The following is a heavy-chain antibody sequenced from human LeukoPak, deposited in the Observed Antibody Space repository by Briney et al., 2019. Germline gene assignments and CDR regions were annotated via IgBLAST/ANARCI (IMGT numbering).Heavy chain of an antibody. V-gene: IGHV3-30-3*01. J-gene: IGHJ4*02. CDR3: AKGPRRGVLRFVEWLNY. CDR1: GFTFSSYA. Sequence: GGSLRLSCAASGFTFSSYAMHCVRQAPGKGLEWVAVISYDGSNKYYADSVKGRFTISRDNSKNTLYLQMNSLRAEDTAVYYCAKGPRRGVLRFVEWLNYWGQGTLVTVSS. D-gene: IGHD3-3*01. CDR2: ISYDGSNK.